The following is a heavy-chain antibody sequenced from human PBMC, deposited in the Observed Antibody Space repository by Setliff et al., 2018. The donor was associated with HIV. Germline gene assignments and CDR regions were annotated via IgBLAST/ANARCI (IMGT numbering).Heavy chain of an antibody. J-gene: IGHJ4*02. V-gene: IGHV1-46*01. CDR1: GYAFTSYY. Sequence: ASVKVSCKTSGYAFTSYYMHWVRQAPGQGLEWMGVINPSGGGTNYAQKFQGRVTMTGDTSTSTVYMDLSSLRSEDTAVYYCARDYSSGGRYYFDYWGQGTLVTVSS. CDR2: INPSGGGT. CDR3: ARDYSSGGRYYFDY. D-gene: IGHD6-19*01.